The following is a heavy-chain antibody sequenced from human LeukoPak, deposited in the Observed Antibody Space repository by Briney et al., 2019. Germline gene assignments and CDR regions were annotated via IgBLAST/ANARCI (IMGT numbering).Heavy chain of an antibody. CDR1: GFTFSSYS. D-gene: IGHD3-16*01. Sequence: GGSLRLSCAASGFTFSSYSMNWVRQAPGKGLEWVSAIIGSGGSTYYADSVKGRLTISRDDSKNTLYLQMNSLRAEDTAVYYCAKFGDFDYWGQGTLVTVSS. V-gene: IGHV3-23*01. J-gene: IGHJ4*02. CDR3: AKFGDFDY. CDR2: IIGSGGST.